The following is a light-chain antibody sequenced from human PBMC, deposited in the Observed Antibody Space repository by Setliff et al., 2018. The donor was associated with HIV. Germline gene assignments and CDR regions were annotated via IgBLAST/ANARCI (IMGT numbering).Light chain of an antibody. V-gene: IGLV3-1*01. CDR3: QAWDSSTNQVV. CDR2: QDS. J-gene: IGLJ2*01. Sequence: SYELTQPPSLSVSPGQTASITCSGDKLGNKYACWYQQKPGQSPVLVIYQDSTRPSGIPERFSGFNSGNTATLTISGTQAMDEADYYCQAWDSSTNQVVFGGGTQLTVL. CDR1: KLGNKY.